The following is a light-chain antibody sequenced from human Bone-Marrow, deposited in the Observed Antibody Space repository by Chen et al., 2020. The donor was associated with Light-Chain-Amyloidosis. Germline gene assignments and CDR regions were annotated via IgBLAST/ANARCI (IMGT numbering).Light chain of an antibody. V-gene: IGLV3-21*02. Sequence: SYVLMPPHSASVAPGPTATLACGGNNIGSTSVHWYQQTPGQAPLLVVYEDSDRPSGIPERLSGSNSGNTATLAISRVEAGDEADYYCQVWDRSSDRPVFGGGTKLTVL. J-gene: IGLJ3*02. CDR3: QVWDRSSDRPV. CDR1: NIGSTS. CDR2: EDS.